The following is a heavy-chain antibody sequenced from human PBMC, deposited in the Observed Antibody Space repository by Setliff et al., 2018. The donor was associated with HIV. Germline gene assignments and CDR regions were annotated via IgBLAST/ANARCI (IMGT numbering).Heavy chain of an antibody. CDR1: GYSFTSYW. CDR2: IYPGDSET. J-gene: IGHJ3*02. CDR3: AREIRTIEGGALDI. V-gene: IGHV5-51*01. D-gene: IGHD3-16*01. Sequence: PGESLKISCKGSGYSFTSYWIGRVRQMPGKGLEWMGNIYPGDSETRYSPSFHGQVTFSADTTVDTAYLQWNTLKSSDTAMYYCAREIRTIEGGALDIWGQGTSVTVSS.